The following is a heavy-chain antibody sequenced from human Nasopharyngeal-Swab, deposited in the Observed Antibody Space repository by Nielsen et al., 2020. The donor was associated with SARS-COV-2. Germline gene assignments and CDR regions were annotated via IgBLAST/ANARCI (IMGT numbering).Heavy chain of an antibody. D-gene: IGHD6-19*01. Sequence: WIRQPPGKGLEWVSSISSSSSYIYYADSVKGRFTIPRDNAKNSLYLQMNSLRAEDTAVYYCARVPSTAVADNWGQGTLVTVSS. CDR3: ARVPSTAVADN. V-gene: IGHV3-21*01. J-gene: IGHJ4*02. CDR2: ISSSSSYI.